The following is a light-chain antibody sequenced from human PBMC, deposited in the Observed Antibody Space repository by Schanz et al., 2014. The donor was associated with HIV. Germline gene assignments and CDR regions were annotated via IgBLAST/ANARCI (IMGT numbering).Light chain of an antibody. CDR1: SSNIGSNY. V-gene: IGLV1-47*02. Sequence: QSVLTQPPSASGTPGQRVTISCSGSSSNIGSNYVYWYQQLPGTAPKLLIYSNNQRPSGVPDRFSGSKSGTSASLAISGLQSEDEADYYCNSYSHSNTYVFGSGTKLTVL. CDR2: SNN. J-gene: IGLJ1*01. CDR3: NSYSHSNTYV.